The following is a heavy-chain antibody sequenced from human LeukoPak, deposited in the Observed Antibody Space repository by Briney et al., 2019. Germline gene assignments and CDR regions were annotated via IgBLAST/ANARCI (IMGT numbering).Heavy chain of an antibody. CDR3: ARGGPNRGYDWDYFDY. V-gene: IGHV6-1*01. J-gene: IGHJ4*02. CDR1: GDSVSSNSAA. D-gene: IGHD5-12*01. Sequence: SPTLSLTCAISGDSVSSNSAAWNWIRQSPSRGLEWLGRTYYRSKWYNDYAVSVKSRITINPDTSKSQFSLQLNSVTPEDTAVYYCARGGPNRGYDWDYFDYWGQGTLVTVSS. CDR2: TYYRSKWYN.